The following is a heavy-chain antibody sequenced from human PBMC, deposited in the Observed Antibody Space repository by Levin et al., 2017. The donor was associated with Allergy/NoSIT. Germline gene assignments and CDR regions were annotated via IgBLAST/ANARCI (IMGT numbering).Heavy chain of an antibody. Sequence: GESLKISCAASGFTFSSYSMNWVRQAPGKGLSWVSSISSTSNSIYYADSVKARFTISRDDAKNSLYLQMNSLRAEDTAVYYCARVFSGNYYNPPHCDYWGQGTLVTVSS. J-gene: IGHJ4*02. D-gene: IGHD3-10*01. CDR3: ARVFSGNYYNPPHCDY. CDR1: GFTFSSYS. V-gene: IGHV3-21*01. CDR2: ISSTSNSI.